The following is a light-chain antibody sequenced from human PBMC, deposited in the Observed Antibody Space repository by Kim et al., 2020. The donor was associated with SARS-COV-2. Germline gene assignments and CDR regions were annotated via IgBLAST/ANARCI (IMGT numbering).Light chain of an antibody. J-gene: IGLJ2*01. CDR3: SGYTTSSTSEVL. CDR2: DVR. CDR1: GTDIGINVY. V-gene: IGLV2-14*03. Sequence: TISCAGTGTDIGINVYVSWAQHHPGQAPNLMIMDVRKRTSGASNRFSGSESGNTASLTISGLQAEDEDDSFCSGYTTSSTSEVLFGGGTQLTVL.